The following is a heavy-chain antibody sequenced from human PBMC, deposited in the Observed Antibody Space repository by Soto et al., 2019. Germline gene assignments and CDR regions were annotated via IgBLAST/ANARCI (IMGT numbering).Heavy chain of an antibody. J-gene: IGHJ6*02. D-gene: IGHD2-21*01. CDR3: AATRVIWSSYYYYGMEV. CDR2: IVVGSGNT. Sequence: GASVKVSFKASGFTFTSSAVQWVRQARGQRLEWIGWIVVGSGNTNYAQKFQERVTITRDMSTSTAYMELSSLRSEDTAVYYCAATRVIWSSYYYYGMEVWGQGTTVTVSS. V-gene: IGHV1-58*01. CDR1: GFTFTSSA.